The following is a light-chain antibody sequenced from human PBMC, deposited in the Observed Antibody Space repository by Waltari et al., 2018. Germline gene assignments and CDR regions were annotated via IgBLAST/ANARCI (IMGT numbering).Light chain of an antibody. CDR1: GGHTPYA. CDR2: VNSDGSH. CDR3: QTWDTGIRV. V-gene: IGLV4-69*01. Sequence: QLVVTQSPSASASLGASVKLTCTLSGGHTPYAITWHQQQPQKGPRFLMKVNSDGSHNKGDGIPDRFSGSSSGAERYLTISSLQSEDEADYHCQTWDTGIRVFGGGTKLIVL. J-gene: IGLJ3*02.